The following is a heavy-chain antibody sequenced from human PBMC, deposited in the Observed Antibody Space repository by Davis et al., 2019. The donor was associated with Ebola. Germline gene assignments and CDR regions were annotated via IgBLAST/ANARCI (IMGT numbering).Heavy chain of an antibody. J-gene: IGHJ2*01. CDR2: ILHSGGNT. V-gene: IGHV3-23*01. CDR3: ARRPGVTVAGGGPSWYFDL. CDR1: GFTFRSYW. D-gene: IGHD6-19*01. Sequence: PGGSLRLSCAASGFTFRSYWMSWVRQAPGKGLEWVSTILHSGGNTYYPDSVKGRFTISRDNSKNTLYLQMDNLRGEDTAVYYCARRPGVTVAGGGPSWYFDLWGRGTLVTVFS.